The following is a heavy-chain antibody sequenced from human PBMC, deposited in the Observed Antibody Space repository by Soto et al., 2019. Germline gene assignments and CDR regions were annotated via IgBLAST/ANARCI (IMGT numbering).Heavy chain of an antibody. CDR3: ARDATHPHYGMDV. CDR1: GYTFTGYY. J-gene: IGHJ6*02. Sequence: ASVKVSCKASGYTFTGYYMHWVRQAPGQRLEWMGWINPNSGGTNYAQKFQGWVTMTRDTSISTAYMELSRLRSDDTAVYYCARDATHPHYGMDVWGQGTTVTVSS. CDR2: INPNSGGT. V-gene: IGHV1-2*04.